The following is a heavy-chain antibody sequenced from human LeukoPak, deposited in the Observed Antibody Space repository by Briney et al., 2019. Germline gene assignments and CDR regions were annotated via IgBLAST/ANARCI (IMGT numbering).Heavy chain of an antibody. Sequence: GGSLRLSCVASGFTFSTYWMTWVRQAPGKGLEWVGNVKQDGSENYYADSVKGRFTISRDNAKNSLYLQMNSLRAEDTAVYYCVRDFRFLDDYWGQGTLVTVSS. V-gene: IGHV3-7*01. CDR2: VKQDGSEN. D-gene: IGHD3-3*01. CDR3: VRDFRFLDDY. J-gene: IGHJ4*02. CDR1: GFTFSTYW.